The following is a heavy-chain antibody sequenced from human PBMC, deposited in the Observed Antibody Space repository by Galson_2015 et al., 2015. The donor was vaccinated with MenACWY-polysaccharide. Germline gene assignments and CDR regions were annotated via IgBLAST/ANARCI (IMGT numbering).Heavy chain of an antibody. D-gene: IGHD3-22*01. J-gene: IGHJ6*02. V-gene: IGHV3-15*01. Sequence: SLRLSCAAAGLTFTNAWMSWVRQAPGKGLEWVGLINSKWDGGAADYAAPVKGRFSISRDDSKNTVYLQMNSLRTEDTAVYYCATSQLGYHDRSGWGLDVWGPGTTVNVSS. CDR2: INSKWDGGAA. CDR3: ATSQLGYHDRSGWGLDV. CDR1: GLTFTNAW.